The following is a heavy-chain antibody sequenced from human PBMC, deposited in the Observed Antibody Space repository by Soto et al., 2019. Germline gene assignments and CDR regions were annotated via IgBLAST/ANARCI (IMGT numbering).Heavy chain of an antibody. CDR1: GFTFNIYG. D-gene: IGHD1-1*01. Sequence: GGSLRLSCAASGFTFNIYGMTWVRQAPGKGLEWVSYIDSSSLTIHYVDSVKGQFTISRDNAKNSLYLQMNSLRAEDTAVYYCARSYNWYMDVWGKGTTVTVSS. CDR2: IDSSSLTI. V-gene: IGHV3-48*01. J-gene: IGHJ6*03. CDR3: ARSYNWYMDV.